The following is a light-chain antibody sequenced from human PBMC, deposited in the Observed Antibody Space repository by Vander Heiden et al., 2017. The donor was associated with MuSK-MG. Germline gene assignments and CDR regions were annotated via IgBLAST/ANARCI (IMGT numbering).Light chain of an antibody. CDR3: QQDNNYPLT. J-gene: IGKJ4*01. V-gene: IGKV1-5*03. CDR1: QSLNNW. Sequence: DIQMTQSPSTLYARVGDRVTITCRASQSLNNWLAWYQQRPGTPPKLLIYKASNLQSGVPSRFSGSGSGTDFTLTISGLQPDDFATYYCQQDNNYPLTFGGGTKVEIK. CDR2: KAS.